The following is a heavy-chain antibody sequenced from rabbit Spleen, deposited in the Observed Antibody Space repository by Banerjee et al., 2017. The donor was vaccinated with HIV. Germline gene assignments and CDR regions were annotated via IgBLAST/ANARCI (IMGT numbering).Heavy chain of an antibody. J-gene: IGHJ4*01. D-gene: IGHD5-1*01. Sequence: QEQLVESGGGLFQPGGSLALTCQASGFSFSDRDVMCWVRQAPEKGLEWIACINTATGKAVYATWAKGRFTISRTSSTTVTLRMTSLTAADRAAYFCARDLVGVIGWNFYLWGPGTLVTVS. CDR1: GFSFSDRDV. CDR3: ARDLVGVIGWNFYL. CDR2: INTATGKA. V-gene: IGHV1S45*01.